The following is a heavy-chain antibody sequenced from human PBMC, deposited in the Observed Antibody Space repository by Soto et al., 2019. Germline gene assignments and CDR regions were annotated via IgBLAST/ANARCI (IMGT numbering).Heavy chain of an antibody. J-gene: IGHJ6*02. CDR1: GYTFTSYD. CDR2: MNPNSGNT. V-gene: IGHV1-8*01. Sequence: ASVKVSCKASGYTFTSYDINWVRQATGQGLEWMGWMNPNSGNTGYAQKFQGRVTMTRNTSISTAYMELSSLRSEDTAVYYGARGGSRGYQLLYYYYGMDVWGQGTTVTVSS. D-gene: IGHD2-2*01. CDR3: ARGGSRGYQLLYYYYGMDV.